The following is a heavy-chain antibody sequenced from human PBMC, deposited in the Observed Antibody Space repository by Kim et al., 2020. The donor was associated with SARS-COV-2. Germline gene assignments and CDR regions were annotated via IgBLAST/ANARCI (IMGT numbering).Heavy chain of an antibody. CDR3: ARHHPQQWPYSHYFDY. CDR1: GGSISSSSYY. CDR2: IYYSGST. V-gene: IGHV4-39*01. Sequence: SETLSLTCTVSGGSISSSSYYWGWIRQPPGKGLEWIGSIYYSGSTYYNPSLKSRVTISVDTSKNQFSLKLSSVTAADTAVYYCARHHPQQWPYSHYFDYWGQGTLVTVSS. J-gene: IGHJ4*02. D-gene: IGHD6-19*01.